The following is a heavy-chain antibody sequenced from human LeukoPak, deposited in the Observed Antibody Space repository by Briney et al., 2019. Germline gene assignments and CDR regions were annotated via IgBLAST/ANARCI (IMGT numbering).Heavy chain of an antibody. Sequence: PSETLSLTCNVSGASVSSGSYYWSWIRQPPGKGLEWIGYIYYSGSTNYNPSLKSRVTISVDTSKNQFSLKLSSVTAADTAVYYCAREGYYDHFDYWGQGILVTVSS. V-gene: IGHV4-61*01. D-gene: IGHD3-22*01. CDR3: AREGYYDHFDY. CDR1: GASVSSGSYY. J-gene: IGHJ4*02. CDR2: IYYSGST.